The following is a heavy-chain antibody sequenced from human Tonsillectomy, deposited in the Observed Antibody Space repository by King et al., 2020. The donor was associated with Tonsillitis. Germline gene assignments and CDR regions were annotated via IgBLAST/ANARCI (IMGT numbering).Heavy chain of an antibody. CDR2: ISSTGGTK. V-gene: IGHV3-48*01. Sequence: QLVQSGGGLVQPGGSLRLSCAASVFTFSSYSMNWVRQAPGEGLEWVSYISSTGGTKYYADSVKGRFTSPRDNAKNSLYLQMNSLRAEDTAVYYCARDSSVLRFLGGQGTLVTVSS. J-gene: IGHJ4*02. CDR1: VFTFSSYS. D-gene: IGHD3-3*01. CDR3: ARDSSVLRFL.